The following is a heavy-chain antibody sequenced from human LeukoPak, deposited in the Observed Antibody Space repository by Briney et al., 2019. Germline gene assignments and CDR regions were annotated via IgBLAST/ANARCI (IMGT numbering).Heavy chain of an antibody. CDR1: GFTFSSYG. CDR2: ISYDGSNK. V-gene: IGHV3-30*18. J-gene: IGHJ4*02. CDR3: AKAFDY. Sequence: GGSLRLSCAASGFTFSSYGMHWVRQAPGKGLEWVAVISYDGSNKYYADSVKGRFTISRDNSKNTLYLQMNSLRAEDTAVYYCAKAFDYWGQGTLVTVSS.